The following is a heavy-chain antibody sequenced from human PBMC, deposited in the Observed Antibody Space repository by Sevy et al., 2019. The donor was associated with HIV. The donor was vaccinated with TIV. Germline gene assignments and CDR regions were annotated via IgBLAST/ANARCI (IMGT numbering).Heavy chain of an antibody. CDR2: IIPIFGTA. D-gene: IGHD3-3*01. CDR1: GGTFSSYA. V-gene: IGHV1-69*13. CDR3: ARDHGIFYYYYYGMDV. J-gene: IGHJ6*02. Sequence: ASVKVSCKASGGTFSSYAISWVRQAPGQGLEWMGGIIPIFGTANYAPKFQGRVTITADESTSTAYMELGSLRSEDTAVYYCARDHGIFYYYYYGMDVWGQGTTVTVSS.